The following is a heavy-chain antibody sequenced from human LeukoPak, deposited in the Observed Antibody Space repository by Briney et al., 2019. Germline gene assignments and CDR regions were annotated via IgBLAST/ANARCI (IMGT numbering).Heavy chain of an antibody. CDR3: ARSADY. Sequence: SETLSLTCTVSGGSINSSSYYWGWIRQPPGKGLEWIWSIYYSGSTYYNPSLKTPVTISVAPSKNQFSLKLSSATAADTAVYYCARSADYWGQGTLVTVSS. CDR1: GGSINSSSYY. J-gene: IGHJ4*02. CDR2: IYYSGST. V-gene: IGHV4-39*01.